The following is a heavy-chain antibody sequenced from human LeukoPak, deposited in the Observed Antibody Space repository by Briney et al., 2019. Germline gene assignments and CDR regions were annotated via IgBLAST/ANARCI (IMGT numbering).Heavy chain of an antibody. CDR1: GFTFSSYW. CDR2: IKSDGSST. D-gene: IGHD3-10*01. J-gene: IGHJ5*02. CDR3: ARESGYHGSGFDP. Sequence: GGSLRLSCAASGFTFSSYWMHWVRHAPGKGLVWISRIKSDGSSTSYADSVKGRFTISRDNAKNTLYLQMNSLRDEDTAVYYCARESGYHGSGFDPWGQGTLVTVSS. V-gene: IGHV3-74*01.